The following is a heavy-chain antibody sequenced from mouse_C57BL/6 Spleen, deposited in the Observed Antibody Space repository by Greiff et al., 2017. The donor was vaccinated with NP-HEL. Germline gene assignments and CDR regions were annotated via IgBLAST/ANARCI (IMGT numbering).Heavy chain of an antibody. J-gene: IGHJ4*01. CDR1: GYTFTNYW. CDR3: ARGGLRGDYAMDY. D-gene: IGHD2-4*01. CDR2: IYPGGGYT. V-gene: IGHV1-63*01. Sequence: VKLQQSGAELVRPGTSVKMSCKASGYTFTNYWIGWAKQRPGHGLEWIGDIYPGGGYTNYNEKFKGKATLTADKSSSTAYMQFSSLTSEDSAIYYCARGGLRGDYAMDYWGQGTSVTVSS.